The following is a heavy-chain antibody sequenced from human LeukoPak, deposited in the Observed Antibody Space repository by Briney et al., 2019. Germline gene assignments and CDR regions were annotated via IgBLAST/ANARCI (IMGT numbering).Heavy chain of an antibody. CDR2: ISSSGSTI. CDR1: GFTFSSYA. D-gene: IGHD4-11*01. CDR3: AREADYRGYMDV. J-gene: IGHJ6*03. V-gene: IGHV3-48*04. Sequence: GSLRLSCAASGFTFSSYAMSWVRQAPGKGLEWVSYISSSGSTIYYADSVKGRFTISRDNAKNSLYLQMNSLRAEDTAVYYCAREADYRGYMDVWGKGATVTVSS.